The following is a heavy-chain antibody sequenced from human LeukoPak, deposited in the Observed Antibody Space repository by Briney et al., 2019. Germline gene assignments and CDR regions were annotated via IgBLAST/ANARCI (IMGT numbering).Heavy chain of an antibody. V-gene: IGHV1-8*01. CDR1: GYTFTSYD. Sequence: ASVKVSCKASGYTFTSYDINWVRQATGQGLEWRGWMNPNSGNTGYAQKFQGRVTMTRNTSISTAYTELSSLRSEDTAVYYCARGSLHCSSTSCYLGIYYYGMDVWGQGTTVTVSS. CDR3: ARGSLHCSSTSCYLGIYYYGMDV. D-gene: IGHD2-2*01. CDR2: MNPNSGNT. J-gene: IGHJ6*02.